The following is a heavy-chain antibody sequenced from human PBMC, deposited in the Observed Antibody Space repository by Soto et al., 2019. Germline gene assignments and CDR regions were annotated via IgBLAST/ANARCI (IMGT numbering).Heavy chain of an antibody. Sequence: ASVKVSCKASGYTFTSYDINWVRQATGQGLEWMGWMNPNSGNTGYAQKFQGRVTMTRNTSISTAYMELSSLRSEDTAVYYCARALRSLEWTHYGMDVCGQGTTVTVYS. CDR2: MNPNSGNT. J-gene: IGHJ6*02. V-gene: IGHV1-8*01. D-gene: IGHD3-3*01. CDR3: ARALRSLEWTHYGMDV. CDR1: GYTFTSYD.